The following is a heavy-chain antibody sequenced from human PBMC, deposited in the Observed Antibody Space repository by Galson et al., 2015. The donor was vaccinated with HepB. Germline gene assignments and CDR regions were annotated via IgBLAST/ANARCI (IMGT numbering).Heavy chain of an antibody. CDR3: TRVAQLGRGMNV. CDR2: TYYRSKWYS. D-gene: IGHD3-10*01. V-gene: IGHV6-1*01. Sequence: CAISGDSVSRDTVGWNWIRQSPSRGLEWLGRTYYRSKWYSDYAISVKSRIIINADSSTNQFFLQLNSVTPEDTAVYYCTRVAQLGRGMNVWGQGTTVTV. J-gene: IGHJ6*02. CDR1: GDSVSRDTVG.